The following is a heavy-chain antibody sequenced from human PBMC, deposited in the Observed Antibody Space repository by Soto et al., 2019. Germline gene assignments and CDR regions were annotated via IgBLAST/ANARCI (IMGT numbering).Heavy chain of an antibody. V-gene: IGHV4-4*02. Sequence: QVQLQESGPGVVKPSGTLSLTCAVSNGSITSGNWWSWVLQPPGKGLEWIGDIYQTGSTNYNPSLRSRVIISVDKSKNNFSLSLSSVTAADTAVYFCARVWGSLAPIAGWFGPWGRGILVTVSS. CDR3: ARVWGSLAPIAGWFGP. J-gene: IGHJ5*02. CDR2: IYQTGST. CDR1: NGSITSGNW. D-gene: IGHD3-16*01.